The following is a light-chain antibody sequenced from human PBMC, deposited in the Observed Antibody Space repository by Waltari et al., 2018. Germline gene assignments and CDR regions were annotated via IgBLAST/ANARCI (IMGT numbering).Light chain of an antibody. CDR1: NIGSKN. CDR2: SDS. CDR3: QVWDSSTVV. V-gene: IGLV3-9*01. J-gene: IGLJ2*01. Sequence: SYELTQPPPVSVALGQTARITCGGNNIGSKNVHWYQQKPGQAPVLVIYSDSNRPSGIPERFSGSNSGNTATLTISRAQGGDEADYYCQVWDSSTVVFGGGTKLTVL.